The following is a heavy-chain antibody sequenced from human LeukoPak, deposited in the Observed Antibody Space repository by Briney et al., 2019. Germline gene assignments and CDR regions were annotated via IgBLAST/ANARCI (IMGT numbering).Heavy chain of an antibody. V-gene: IGHV4-59*01. Sequence: NPSETLSLTCTVSGGSISTYYWSWIRQPPGKGLEWIGYIYFSGSTNYNPSLKSRVTISVDTSKNQFSLKLSSVTAADTAVYYCAIQDKQWLPHGGYWGQGTLVTVSS. CDR3: AIQDKQWLPHGGY. CDR2: IYFSGST. J-gene: IGHJ4*02. CDR1: GGSISTYY. D-gene: IGHD6-19*01.